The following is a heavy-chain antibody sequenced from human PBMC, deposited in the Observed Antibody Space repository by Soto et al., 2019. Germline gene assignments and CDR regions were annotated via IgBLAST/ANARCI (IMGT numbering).Heavy chain of an antibody. CDR2: IYYSGST. J-gene: IGHJ4*02. CDR3: ARVAIGGYYDSSGAPLDYYFDY. V-gene: IGHV4-59*01. D-gene: IGHD3-22*01. Sequence: QVQLQESGPGLVKPSETLSLTCTVSGGSISSYYWSWIRQPPGKGLEWIGYIYYSGSTNYNPSLKSRVTISVDTSKNQFSLKLSSVTAADTAVYYCARVAIGGYYDSSGAPLDYYFDYWGQGTLVTVSS. CDR1: GGSISSYY.